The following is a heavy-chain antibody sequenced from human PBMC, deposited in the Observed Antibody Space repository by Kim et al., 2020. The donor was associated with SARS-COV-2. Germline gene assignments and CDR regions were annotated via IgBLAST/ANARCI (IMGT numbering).Heavy chain of an antibody. J-gene: IGHJ6*03. Sequence: YHGPSHTSRVTMSADTSKSQFSVRLSSVAAADTAVYYCARIYSSNFYLDVWGKGTSVTVSS. V-gene: IGHV4-39*01. D-gene: IGHD2-15*01. CDR3: ARIYSSNFYLDV.